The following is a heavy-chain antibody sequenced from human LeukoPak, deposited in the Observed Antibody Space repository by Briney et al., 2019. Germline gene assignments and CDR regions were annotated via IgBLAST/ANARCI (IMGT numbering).Heavy chain of an antibody. Sequence: PGGSLRLSCPASGCTFSDYSMNWVRQAPGKGLEWVLYIDGSGDTIYYADSVKGRFTISRDNAKNSLDLQMNSLRDEDTAVYYCSRRFDCWGQGTLVTVSS. CDR2: IDGSGDTI. CDR3: SRRFDC. CDR1: GCTFSDYS. V-gene: IGHV3-48*02. J-gene: IGHJ4*02.